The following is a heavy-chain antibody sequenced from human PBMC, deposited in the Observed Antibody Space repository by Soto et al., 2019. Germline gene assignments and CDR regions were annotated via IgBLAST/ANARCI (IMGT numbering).Heavy chain of an antibody. CDR2: ISYDGSNK. J-gene: IGHJ4*02. V-gene: IGHV3-30*18. CDR1: GFTFSSYG. Sequence: PGGSLRLSCAASGFTFSSYGMHWVRQAPGKGLEWVAVISYDGSNKYYADSVKGRFTISRDNSKNTLYLQMNSLRAEDTAVHYYAKDSSSSVLGFDYWGQGTLVTVSS. CDR3: AKDSSSSVLGFDY. D-gene: IGHD6-13*01.